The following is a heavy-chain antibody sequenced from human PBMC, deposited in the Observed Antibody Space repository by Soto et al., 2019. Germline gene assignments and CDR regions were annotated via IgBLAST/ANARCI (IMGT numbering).Heavy chain of an antibody. CDR2: IIPIFGTA. D-gene: IGHD3-16*01. CDR3: ARGFAFGGVIMGWFDP. CDR1: GGTFSSYA. Sequence: QVQLVQSGAEVKKPGSSVKVSCKASGGTFSSYAISWVRQAPGQGLEWMGGIIPIFGTANYAQKFQGRVTITADESTSTAFMELSSLRSEDTAVYYCARGFAFGGVIMGWFDPWGQGTLVTVSS. V-gene: IGHV1-69*01. J-gene: IGHJ5*02.